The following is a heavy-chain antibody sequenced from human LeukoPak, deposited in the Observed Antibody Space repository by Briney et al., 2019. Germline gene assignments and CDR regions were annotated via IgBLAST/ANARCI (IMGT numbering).Heavy chain of an antibody. V-gene: IGHV3-9*01. CDR3: AKDVGRLERNPDY. Sequence: GGSLRLSCTASGFTINSNYMTWIRQAPGKGLEWVSGISWNSGSTGYADSVKGRFTISRDNAKNSLYLQMNSLRAEDTALYHCAKDVGRLERNPDYWGQGTLVTVSS. J-gene: IGHJ4*02. CDR2: ISWNSGST. CDR1: GFTINSNY. D-gene: IGHD1-1*01.